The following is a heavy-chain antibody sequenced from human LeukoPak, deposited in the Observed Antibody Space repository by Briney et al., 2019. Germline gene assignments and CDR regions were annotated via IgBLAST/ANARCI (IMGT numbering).Heavy chain of an antibody. CDR1: GYTFTSYD. CDR3: ARVWGAFDI. D-gene: IGHD1-26*01. V-gene: IGHV1-8*01. J-gene: IGHJ3*02. CDR2: MNPNSGNT. Sequence: ASVKVSCKASGYTFTSYDINWVRQATGQGLEWMGWMNPNSGNTGYAQKLQGRVTMTTDTSTSTAYMELRSLRSDDSAVYYCARVWGAFDIWGQGTMVTVSS.